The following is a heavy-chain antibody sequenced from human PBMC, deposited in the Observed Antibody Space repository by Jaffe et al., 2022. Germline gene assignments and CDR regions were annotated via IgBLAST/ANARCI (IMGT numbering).Heavy chain of an antibody. CDR2: IYTSGST. J-gene: IGHJ4*02. Sequence: QVQLQESGPGLVKPSQTLSLTCTVSGGSISSGSYYWSWIRQPAGKGLEWIGRIYTSGSTNYNPSLKSRVTISVDTSKNQFSLKLSSVTAADTAVYYCARMYYYGSGSYYNVGYFDYWGQGTLVTVSS. D-gene: IGHD3-10*01. CDR1: GGSISSGSYY. V-gene: IGHV4-61*02. CDR3: ARMYYYGSGSYYNVGYFDY.